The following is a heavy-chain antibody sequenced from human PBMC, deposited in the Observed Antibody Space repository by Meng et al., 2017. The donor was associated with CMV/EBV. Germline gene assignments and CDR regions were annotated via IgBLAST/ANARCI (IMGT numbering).Heavy chain of an antibody. CDR3: AKGGSSGWIGRY. J-gene: IGHJ4*02. V-gene: IGHV3-23*01. D-gene: IGHD6-19*01. CDR1: GFTFSSYA. CDR2: ISGSGGST. Sequence: GESLKISCAASGFTFSSYAMSWVRQAPGKELEWVSAISGSGGSTYYADSVKGRFTISRDNSKNTLYLQMNSLRAEDTAVYYCAKGGSSGWIGRYWGQGTLVTVSS.